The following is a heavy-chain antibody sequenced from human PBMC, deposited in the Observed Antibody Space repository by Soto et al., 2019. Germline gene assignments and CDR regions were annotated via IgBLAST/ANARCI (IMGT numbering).Heavy chain of an antibody. D-gene: IGHD5-12*01. CDR3: ARDPNIVATMGSIYYYYGMDV. CDR1: GFTFSSYW. CDR2: IKQDGSEK. Sequence: EVQLVESGGGLVQPGGSLRLSCAASGFTFSSYWMSWVRQAPGKGLEWVANIKQDGSEKYYVDSVKGRFTISRDNAKNSLYLQMNSLRAEDTAVYYCARDPNIVATMGSIYYYYGMDVWGQGTMVTVSS. J-gene: IGHJ6*02. V-gene: IGHV3-7*01.